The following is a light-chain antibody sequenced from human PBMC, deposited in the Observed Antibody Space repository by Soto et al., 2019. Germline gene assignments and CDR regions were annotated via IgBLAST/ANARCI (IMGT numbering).Light chain of an antibody. CDR3: QQYNSYPYT. J-gene: IGKJ2*01. Sequence: DIQMTQSPSTLSASVGDRVTITCRASQSISSWLAWYQQKPGKAPKLLMCKASSLQSGVPSRFSGSGSGTEFTLTISSLQPDDFATYCCQQYNSYPYTFGQGTKLEIK. V-gene: IGKV1-5*03. CDR2: KAS. CDR1: QSISSW.